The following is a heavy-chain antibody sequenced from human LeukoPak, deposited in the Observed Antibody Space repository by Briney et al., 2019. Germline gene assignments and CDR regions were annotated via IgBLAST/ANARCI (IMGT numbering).Heavy chain of an antibody. CDR2: INHSGGT. CDR1: GGSFSGYY. Sequence: SETLSLTCAVYGGSFSGYYWSWIRQPPGKGLEWIGEINHSGGTNYNPSLKSRVTISVDTSKNQFSLKLSSVTAADTAVYYCARLRFTDYYYYGMDVWGQGTTVTVSS. J-gene: IGHJ6*02. V-gene: IGHV4-34*01. D-gene: IGHD3-10*01. CDR3: ARLRFTDYYYYGMDV.